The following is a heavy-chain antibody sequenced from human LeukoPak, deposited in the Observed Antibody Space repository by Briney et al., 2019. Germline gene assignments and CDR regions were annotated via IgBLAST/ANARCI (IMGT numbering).Heavy chain of an antibody. CDR1: GITLSNYG. CDR3: AKRGVVIRVILVGFHKEAYYFDS. J-gene: IGHJ4*02. Sequence: GGSLRLSCAVSGITLSNYGMTWVRQAPGKGLEWVAGLSGSGGSTSYADSVKGRFTISRDNAKNTLYLQMNSLRAEDTAVYFCAKRGVVIRVILVGFHKEAYYFDSWGQGVPVTVSS. CDR2: LSGSGGST. D-gene: IGHD3-22*01. V-gene: IGHV3-23*01.